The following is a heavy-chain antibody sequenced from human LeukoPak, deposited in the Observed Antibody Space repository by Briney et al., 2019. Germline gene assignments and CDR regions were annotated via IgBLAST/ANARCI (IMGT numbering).Heavy chain of an antibody. CDR1: GGSISSGGYY. V-gene: IGHV4-31*03. D-gene: IGHD5-12*01. J-gene: IGHJ5*02. CDR2: IYYSGST. CDR3: ARDGPHVAQGWFDP. Sequence: NPSETLSLTCTVSGGSISSGGYYWSWIRQHPGKGLEWIGYIYYSGSTYYNPSLKSRVTISVDTSKNQFSLKLSSVTAADTAVYYCARDGPHVAQGWFDPWGQGSLVTVSS.